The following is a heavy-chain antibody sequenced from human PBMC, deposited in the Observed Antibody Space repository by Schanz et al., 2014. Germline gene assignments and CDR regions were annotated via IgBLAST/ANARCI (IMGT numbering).Heavy chain of an antibody. D-gene: IGHD4-17*01. CDR2: ISGSGGST. J-gene: IGHJ6*03. CDR1: GFTFSTYA. CDR3: ARDGDRFYHNYYRDV. Sequence: EVQLVESGGGLVQPGGSLRLSCAASGFTFSTYAMSWVRQAPGKGLEWVSAISGSGGSTYYADSVKGRFTISRDNSKNTLYLQMNSLRAEDTAVYYCARDGDRFYHNYYRDVWGKGTTVTVSS. V-gene: IGHV3-23*04.